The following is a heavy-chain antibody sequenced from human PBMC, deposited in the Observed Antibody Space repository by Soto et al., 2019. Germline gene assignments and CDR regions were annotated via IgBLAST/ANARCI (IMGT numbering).Heavy chain of an antibody. Sequence: GGSLRLSCSVSGFTFSKYAMHWVRQAPEKGLEYVSGITSDGDSTWHADSVKDRFTISRDNSKNTLFLQMSSLRVEDTAIYFCVKGNQLLRYYFEFWGPGTLVTVSS. J-gene: IGHJ4*01. V-gene: IGHV3-64D*06. D-gene: IGHD2-15*01. CDR3: VKGNQLLRYYFEF. CDR2: ITSDGDST. CDR1: GFTFSKYA.